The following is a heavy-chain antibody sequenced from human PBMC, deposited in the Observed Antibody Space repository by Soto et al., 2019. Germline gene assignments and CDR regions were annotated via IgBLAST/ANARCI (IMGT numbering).Heavy chain of an antibody. Sequence: QVQLQQWGAGLLKPSETLSLTCAVYGGSFSGYYWSWIRQPPGKGLEWIGEINHSGSTNYNPSLKSLVTISVDTSKNQFSLKLSSVTAADTAVYYCARAVGGYCSGGSCPPPYYYYYYMDVWGKGTTVTVSS. J-gene: IGHJ6*03. CDR3: ARAVGGYCSGGSCPPPYYYYYYMDV. CDR2: INHSGST. CDR1: GGSFSGYY. D-gene: IGHD2-15*01. V-gene: IGHV4-34*01.